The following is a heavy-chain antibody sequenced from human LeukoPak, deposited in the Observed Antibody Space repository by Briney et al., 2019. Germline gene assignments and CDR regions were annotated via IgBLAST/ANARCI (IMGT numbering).Heavy chain of an antibody. Sequence: PSETLSLTCAVYGGSFSGYYWSWIRQPPGKGLEWIGEINHSGSTNYNPSLKSRVTISVDTSKNQFSLKLSPVTAADTAVYYCARHPQYDYVWGSYRWGFDYWGQGTLVTVSS. D-gene: IGHD3-16*02. V-gene: IGHV4-34*01. CDR3: ARHPQYDYVWGSYRWGFDY. J-gene: IGHJ4*02. CDR2: INHSGST. CDR1: GGSFSGYY.